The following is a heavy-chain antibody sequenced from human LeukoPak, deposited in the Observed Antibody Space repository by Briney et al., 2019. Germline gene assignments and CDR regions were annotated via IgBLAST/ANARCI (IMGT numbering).Heavy chain of an antibody. CDR3: ARASDIVDNAFDI. V-gene: IGHV3-66*01. CDR1: GFTVSSNY. J-gene: IGHJ3*02. CDR2: IYSGGST. Sequence: GGSLRLSCAASGFTVSSNYMSWVRQAPGKGLEWVSVIYSGGSTYYADSVKGGFTISRDNSKNTLYLQMNSLRAEDTAVYYCARASDIVDNAFDIWGQGTMVTVPS. D-gene: IGHD2-15*01.